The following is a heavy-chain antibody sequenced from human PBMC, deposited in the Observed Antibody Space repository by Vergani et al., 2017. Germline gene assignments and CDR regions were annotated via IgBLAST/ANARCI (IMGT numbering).Heavy chain of an antibody. J-gene: IGHJ4*02. CDR2: ISYDGSNK. V-gene: IGHV3-30*03. CDR3: ASTSWVVVAALDY. D-gene: IGHD2-15*01. Sequence: QVQLVESGGGVVQPGRSLRLSCAASGFTFSSYGMHWVRQAPGKGLEWVAVISYDGSNKYYADSVKGRFTISRDNSKNTLYLQMNSLRAEDTAVYYCASTSWVVVAALDYWGQGTLVTVSS. CDR1: GFTFSSYG.